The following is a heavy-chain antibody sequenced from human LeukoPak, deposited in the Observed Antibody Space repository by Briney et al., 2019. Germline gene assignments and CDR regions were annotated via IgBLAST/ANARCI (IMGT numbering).Heavy chain of an antibody. CDR2: ISAYNGNT. Sequence: ASVKVSCKASGYTFTSYGISWVRQAPGQGLEWMGWISAYNGNTNYAQKLQGRVTMTTDTSTSTAYMELRSLRSDDTAVYYCARELGYSSTSCYSAWFDPWGQGTLVTVSS. J-gene: IGHJ5*02. CDR3: ARELGYSSTSCYSAWFDP. V-gene: IGHV1-18*01. CDR1: GYTFTSYG. D-gene: IGHD2-2*02.